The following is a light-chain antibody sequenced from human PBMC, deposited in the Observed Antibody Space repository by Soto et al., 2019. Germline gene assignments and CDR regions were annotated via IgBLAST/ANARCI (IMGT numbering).Light chain of an antibody. CDR3: QKYGGSFIT. V-gene: IGKV3-15*01. Sequence: IVMTQSPATLSVSPWERATLSCRASQSVSSNLAWYQQKPGQAPRLLIYGASTRATGIPARFSGSGSGTEFTLTISSLQSEDFAVYYCQKYGGSFITFGQGTRLEIK. J-gene: IGKJ5*01. CDR1: QSVSSN. CDR2: GAS.